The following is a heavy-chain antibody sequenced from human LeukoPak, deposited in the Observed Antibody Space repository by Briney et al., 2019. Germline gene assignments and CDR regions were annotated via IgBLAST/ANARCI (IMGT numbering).Heavy chain of an antibody. D-gene: IGHD6-6*01. CDR2: IYYSGST. CDR1: GGSISSGDYY. V-gene: IGHV4-30-4*02. J-gene: IGHJ6*03. Sequence: PSETLSLTCTVSGGSISSGDYYWSWIRQPPGKGLEWIGYIYYSGSTYYNPSLKSRVTISVDTSKNQFSLKLSSVTAADAAVYYCARGPYSSSPTLYYYYMDVWGKGTTVTVSS. CDR3: ARGPYSSSPTLYYYYMDV.